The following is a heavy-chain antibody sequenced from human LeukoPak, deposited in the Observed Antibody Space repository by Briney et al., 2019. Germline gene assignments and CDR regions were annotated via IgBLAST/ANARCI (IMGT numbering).Heavy chain of an antibody. CDR2: MNPNSGNT. V-gene: IGHV1-8*01. D-gene: IGHD5-24*01. J-gene: IGHJ6*03. Sequence: GASVKVSCKASGYTFTHYDINRVRQATGQGLEWMGWMNPNSGNTGYARKFQGRVTMTRNTSISTAYMELSSLRSEDTAVYYCARVDGGPPYYYYYMDVWGKGTTVTVSS. CDR3: ARVDGGPPYYYYYMDV. CDR1: GYTFTHYD.